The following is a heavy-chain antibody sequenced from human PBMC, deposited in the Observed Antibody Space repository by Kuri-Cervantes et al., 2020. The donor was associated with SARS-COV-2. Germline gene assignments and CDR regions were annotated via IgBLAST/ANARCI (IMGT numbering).Heavy chain of an antibody. J-gene: IGHJ4*02. CDR3: ARTHPLYGGNSGPYFDY. V-gene: IGHV4-61*02. Sequence: LRLSCTVSGGSINSGNYYWSWIRQPAGRGLEWIGRIYTSGSTNYNPSLKSRVTMSVDTSKNQFSLKLSSVTAADTAVYYCARTHPLYGGNSGPYFDYWGQGTLVTVSS. D-gene: IGHD4-23*01. CDR2: IYTSGST. CDR1: GGSINSGNYY.